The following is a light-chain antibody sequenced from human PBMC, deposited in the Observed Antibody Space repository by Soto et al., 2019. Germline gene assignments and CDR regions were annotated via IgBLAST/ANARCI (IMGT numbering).Light chain of an antibody. V-gene: IGKV3-15*01. CDR2: GAS. Sequence: EIVMTQSPATLSVSPGERATLSCRASQSVSSNLAWYQQKPGQAPRLLIYGASTRATGIPARVSCSGSGTEFTLTISSLQSEDFAVDYCQQYNNWAQTFGHGTKVEIK. CDR3: QQYNNWAQT. J-gene: IGKJ1*01. CDR1: QSVSSN.